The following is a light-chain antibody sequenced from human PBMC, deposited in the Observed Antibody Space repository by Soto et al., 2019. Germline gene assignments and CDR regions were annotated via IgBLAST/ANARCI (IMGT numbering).Light chain of an antibody. CDR2: KVS. V-gene: IGKV2-30*01. J-gene: IGKJ1*01. CDR3: MRGTHWPPKWT. CDR1: QSLVYSDGNTY. Sequence: DVVMTQSPLSLPVTLGQPASISCRSSQSLVYSDGNTYLNWFQQRPGQSPRRLIYKVSNRDSGVPDRFSGSGSGTDFTLKISGEEAEDVGVYYCMRGTHWPPKWTFGQGTKVEIK.